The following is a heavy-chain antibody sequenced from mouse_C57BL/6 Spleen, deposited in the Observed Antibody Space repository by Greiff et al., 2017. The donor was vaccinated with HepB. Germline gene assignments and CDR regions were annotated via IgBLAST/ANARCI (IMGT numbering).Heavy chain of an antibody. CDR2: ISSGGSYT. Sequence: EVMLVESGGDLVKPGGSLKLSCAASGFTFSSYGMSWVRQTPDKRLEWVATISSGGSYTYYPDSVKGRFTISRDNAKNTLYRQMSSLKSEDTAMYYCARHRTGTGGYYFDYWGQGTTLTVSS. D-gene: IGHD4-1*01. CDR1: GFTFSSYG. CDR3: ARHRTGTGGYYFDY. V-gene: IGHV5-6*01. J-gene: IGHJ2*01.